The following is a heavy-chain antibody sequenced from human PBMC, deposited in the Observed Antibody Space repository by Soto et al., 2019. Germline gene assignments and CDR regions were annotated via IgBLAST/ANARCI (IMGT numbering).Heavy chain of an antibody. CDR2: INPNSGGT. Sequence: GASVKVSCKASGYTFTGYYMHWVRQAPGQGLEWMGWINPNSGGTNYAQKFQGWVTMTRDTSISTAYMELSRLRSDDTAVYYCARAAAAGQPYFDYWGQGTLVTVSS. J-gene: IGHJ4*02. CDR1: GYTFTGYY. CDR3: ARAAAAGQPYFDY. D-gene: IGHD6-13*01. V-gene: IGHV1-2*04.